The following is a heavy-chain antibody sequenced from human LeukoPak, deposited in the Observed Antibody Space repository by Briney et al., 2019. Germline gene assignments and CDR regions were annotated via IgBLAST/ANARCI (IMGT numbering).Heavy chain of an antibody. V-gene: IGHV3-23*01. Sequence: GGSLRLSCAASGFTFSSYAVSWVRQAPGKGLEWVSAISGSGGSTYYADSVKGRFTISRDNSKNTLYLQMNSLRAEDTAVYYCAKNTGYYYYGMDVWGQGTTVTVSS. CDR2: ISGSGGST. J-gene: IGHJ6*02. CDR1: GFTFSSYA. D-gene: IGHD5-18*01. CDR3: AKNTGYYYYGMDV.